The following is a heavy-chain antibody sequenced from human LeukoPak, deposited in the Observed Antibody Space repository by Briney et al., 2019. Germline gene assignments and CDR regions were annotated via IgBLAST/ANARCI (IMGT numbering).Heavy chain of an antibody. CDR1: GYTFTSCY. CDR3: ARDNTIFGVVGYYYYYYMDV. D-gene: IGHD3-3*01. V-gene: IGHV1-46*01. CDR2: INPSGGST. J-gene: IGHJ6*03. Sequence: ASVKVSCKASGYTFTSCYMHWVRQAPGQGLEWMGIINPSGGSTSYAQKFQGRVTMTRDMSTSTVYMELSSLRSEDTAVYYCARDNTIFGVVGYYYYYYMDVWGKGTTVTVSS.